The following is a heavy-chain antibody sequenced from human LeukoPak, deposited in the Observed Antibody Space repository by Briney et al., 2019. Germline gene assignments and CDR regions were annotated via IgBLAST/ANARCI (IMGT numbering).Heavy chain of an antibody. CDR3: ARGLGVKYDFWSGYSVDP. J-gene: IGHJ5*02. CDR1: GYTFTGYY. V-gene: IGHV1-2*06. D-gene: IGHD3-3*01. CDR2: INPNSGGT. Sequence: ASVKVSCKASGYTFTGYYMHWVRQAPGQGLEWMGRINPNSGGTNYAQKFQGRVTMTRDTSISTAYMELSRLRFDDTAVYYCARGLGVKYDFWSGYSVDPWGQGTLVTVSS.